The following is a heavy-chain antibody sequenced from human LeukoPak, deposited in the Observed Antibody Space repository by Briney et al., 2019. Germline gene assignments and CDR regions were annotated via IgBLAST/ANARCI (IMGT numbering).Heavy chain of an antibody. J-gene: IGHJ4*02. Sequence: PGGSLRLSCAASGFTFSTYEMNWVRQAPGKGLEWFSYISSGGETIYNADSVKGRITVSRDNAKNSLDLQISSLRAEDTAVYYCAGGARSVRGVIPYFDYWGQGTLVTVSS. D-gene: IGHD3-10*01. V-gene: IGHV3-48*03. CDR2: ISSGGETI. CDR1: GFTFSTYE. CDR3: AGGARSVRGVIPYFDY.